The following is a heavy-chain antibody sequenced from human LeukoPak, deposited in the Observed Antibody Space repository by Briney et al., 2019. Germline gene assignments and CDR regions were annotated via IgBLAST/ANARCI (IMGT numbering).Heavy chain of an antibody. CDR2: IHRSGNT. J-gene: IGHJ4*02. V-gene: IGHV4-61*10. CDR3: AASLWFGVNPEY. CDR1: GDSISSGDYY. Sequence: SETLSLTCTVSGDSISSGDYYWSWIRQPAGKGLEWIGEIHRSGNTNYHPSLRSRVTISVDTSKNHVYLTLNSVAAADTAIYYCAASLWFGVNPEYWGQGTLVTVSS. D-gene: IGHD3-10*01.